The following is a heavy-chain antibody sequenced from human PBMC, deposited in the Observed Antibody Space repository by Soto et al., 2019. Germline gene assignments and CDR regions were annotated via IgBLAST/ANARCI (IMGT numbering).Heavy chain of an antibody. J-gene: IGHJ6*02. D-gene: IGHD6-19*01. CDR2: ISYDGSNK. CDR1: GFTFGSYA. Sequence: GASLRLSCAASGFTFGSYAMHWVRQAPGKGLVWVAVISYDGSNKYYAESVKGRFTISRDKSKNPLHLQMNSLRAEDTAVYYCARCQDSSGWPTYYYYGMDVWAQGTTVTVFS. V-gene: IGHV3-30*14. CDR3: ARCQDSSGWPTYYYYGMDV.